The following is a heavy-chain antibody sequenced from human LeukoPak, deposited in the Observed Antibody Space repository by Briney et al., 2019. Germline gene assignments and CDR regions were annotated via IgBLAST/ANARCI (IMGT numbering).Heavy chain of an antibody. CDR1: GFTFSTYN. CDR2: ISSTGSAK. J-gene: IGHJ4*02. Sequence: TGGSLRLSCAASGFTFSTYNMNWVRQAPGKGLEWVSSISSTGSAKYYADSVRGRFTISRDNANHSLYLQMNSLRAEDTAVYYCANLREYDYVWGSYPWGWGQGTLVTVSS. CDR3: ANLREYDYVWGSYPWG. D-gene: IGHD3-16*02. V-gene: IGHV3-21*01.